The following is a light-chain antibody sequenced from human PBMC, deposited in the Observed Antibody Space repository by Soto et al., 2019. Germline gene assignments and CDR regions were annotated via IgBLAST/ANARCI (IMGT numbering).Light chain of an antibody. J-gene: IGKJ5*01. V-gene: IGKV3-15*01. Sequence: EIVMTQSPATLSVSPGGIATLSFSASQSISDTLAWYQQKPGQAPRLLIYGASTRAPGFPARFSGSGSGTDFTLTISSLQSEDFAVYYCQQYNNWPAITFGQGTRLEI. CDR1: QSISDT. CDR2: GAS. CDR3: QQYNNWPAIT.